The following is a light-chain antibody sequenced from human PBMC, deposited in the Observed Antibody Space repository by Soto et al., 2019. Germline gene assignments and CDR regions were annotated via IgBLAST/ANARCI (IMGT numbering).Light chain of an antibody. Sequence: DIPMTQSPSSLSASVGDRVTITCRASQSITNYLNWYQQKPGKAPKLLIYAASNLQSGVPSRFSGSASGTDFTLTISSLQPEDFATYYCQQSYSTLRTFGQGTKVEIK. J-gene: IGKJ1*01. V-gene: IGKV1-39*01. CDR2: AAS. CDR1: QSITNY. CDR3: QQSYSTLRT.